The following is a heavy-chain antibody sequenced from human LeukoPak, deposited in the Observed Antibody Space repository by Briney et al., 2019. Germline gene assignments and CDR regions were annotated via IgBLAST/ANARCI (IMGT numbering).Heavy chain of an antibody. V-gene: IGHV4-38-2*02. CDR1: GYSISSGYY. CDR3: ASVEYNWNDVDY. J-gene: IGHJ4*02. D-gene: IGHD1-20*01. Sequence: SETLCLTCTVSGYSISSGYYWGWIRQPPGKGLEWIGNIYHSGSTYYNPSLKSRVTISVDTSKNQFSLRLSSVTAADTAVYYCASVEYNWNDVDYWGQGTLVTVSS. CDR2: IYHSGST.